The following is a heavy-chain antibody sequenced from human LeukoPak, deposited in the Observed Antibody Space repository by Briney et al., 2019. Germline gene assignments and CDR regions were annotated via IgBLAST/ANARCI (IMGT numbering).Heavy chain of an antibody. D-gene: IGHD6-19*01. CDR2: FDPEDGET. Sequence: AAVKVSCQVSGYTLTELSMHWVRQAPGKGLDWMGGFDPEDGETIYAQKFQGRVTMTEDTSTDTAYMELSSLRSEDTAVYYCAIYSSGSAGWFDPWGQGTLVTVSS. CDR3: AIYSSGSAGWFDP. J-gene: IGHJ5*02. CDR1: GYTLTELS. V-gene: IGHV1-24*01.